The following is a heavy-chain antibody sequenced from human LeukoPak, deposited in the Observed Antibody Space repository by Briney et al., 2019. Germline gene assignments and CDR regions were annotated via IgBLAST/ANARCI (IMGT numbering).Heavy chain of an antibody. Sequence: PGGSLRLSCAASGCTFSSYSMNWVRQAPGKGLEWVSSISSSSSYIYYADSVKGRFTISRDNAKNSLYLQMNSLRAEDTAVYYCAREADIVASLDYYYGMDVWGQGTTVTVSS. V-gene: IGHV3-21*01. CDR3: AREADIVASLDYYYGMDV. D-gene: IGHD5-12*01. CDR2: ISSSSSYI. CDR1: GCTFSSYS. J-gene: IGHJ6*02.